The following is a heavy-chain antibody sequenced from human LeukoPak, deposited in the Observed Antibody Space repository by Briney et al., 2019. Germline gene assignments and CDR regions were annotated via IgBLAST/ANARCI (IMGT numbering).Heavy chain of an antibody. D-gene: IGHD5/OR15-5a*01. V-gene: IGHV3-23*01. CDR3: AKDTSVGAFDI. CDR2: ISGSDRST. J-gene: IGHJ3*02. CDR1: GFTFSSYA. Sequence: GGSLRLSCAASGFTFSSYAMSWVRQAPGKGLEWVSGISGSDRSTYYADSVKGRFIISRDNSKNTLYLQMNSLRAEDTAVYYCAKDTSVGAFDIWGQGTMVTVSS.